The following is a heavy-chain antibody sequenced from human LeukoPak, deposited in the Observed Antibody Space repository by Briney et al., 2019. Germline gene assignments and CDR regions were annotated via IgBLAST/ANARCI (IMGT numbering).Heavy chain of an antibody. CDR2: IYYSGST. CDR1: GGSISSYY. V-gene: IGHV4-59*12. CDR3: ARLRSGIAVAGTGYYYYYMDV. D-gene: IGHD6-19*01. Sequence: SETLSLTCTVSGGSISSYYWSWIRQPPGKGLEWIGYIYYSGSTNYNPSLESRVTISVDTSKNQFSLKLSSVTAADTAVYYCARLRSGIAVAGTGYYYYYMDVWGKGPRSPSP. J-gene: IGHJ6*03.